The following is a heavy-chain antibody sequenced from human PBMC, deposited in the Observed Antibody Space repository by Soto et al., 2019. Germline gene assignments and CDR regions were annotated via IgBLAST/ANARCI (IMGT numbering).Heavy chain of an antibody. CDR2: IYYSGST. V-gene: IGHV4-59*12. J-gene: IGHJ5*02. CDR1: GGSIGSYY. CDR3: GRVPSP. Sequence: ASETLSLTCSVSGGSIGSYYWSWIRQPPGKGLEWIGYIYYSGSTNYNPSLKSRVTISVDRSKNQFSLKLSSVTAADTAVYYCGRVPSPWGQGTLVTVSS.